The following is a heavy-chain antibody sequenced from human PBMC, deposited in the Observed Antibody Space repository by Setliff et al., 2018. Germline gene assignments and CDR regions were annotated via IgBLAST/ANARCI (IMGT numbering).Heavy chain of an antibody. CDR3: ARSTYPFKSPDL. CDR2: IDWDDDK. Sequence: SGPTLVNPTETLTLTCTFSGFSLTTGGMCVSWIRQPPGKALEWLARIDWDDDKYYSATLKTRLTVSRDIPKNPVVLRLTNMEPVDTAPYYCARSTYPFKSPDLRGQGTLVTVSS. J-gene: IGHJ5*02. CDR1: GFSLTTGGMC. V-gene: IGHV2-70*11.